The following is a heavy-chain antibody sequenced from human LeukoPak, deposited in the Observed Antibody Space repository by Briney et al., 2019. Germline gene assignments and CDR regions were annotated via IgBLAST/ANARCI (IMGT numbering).Heavy chain of an antibody. CDR1: GFTFDDYV. V-gene: IGHV3-9*01. CDR2: IGWNSGGI. D-gene: IGHD6-13*01. Sequence: GGSLRLSCAASGFTFDDYVMHWVRQAPGKGLEWVSGIGWNSGGIVYADSVKGRSTISRDNAKNSLYLQMNSLGAEDTAFYYCVKVTAAGFVDHWGQGTLVTVSS. CDR3: VKVTAAGFVDH. J-gene: IGHJ4*02.